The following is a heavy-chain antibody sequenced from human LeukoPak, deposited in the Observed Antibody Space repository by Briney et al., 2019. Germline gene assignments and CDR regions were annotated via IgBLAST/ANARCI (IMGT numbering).Heavy chain of an antibody. V-gene: IGHV4-34*01. D-gene: IGHD2-2*02. J-gene: IGHJ6*02. CDR3: ARVAAYCSSTSCYTTKYGMDV. CDR2: INHSGST. CDR1: GGSFSGYY. Sequence: PSETLSLTCAVYGGSFSGYYWSWIRQPPGKGLEWIGEINHSGSTNYNPSLKSRVTISVDTSKNQFSLKLSSVTAADTAVYYCARVAAYCSSTSCYTTKYGMDVWGQGTTVTVSS.